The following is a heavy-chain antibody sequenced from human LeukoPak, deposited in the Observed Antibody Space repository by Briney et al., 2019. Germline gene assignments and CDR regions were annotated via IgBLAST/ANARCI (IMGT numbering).Heavy chain of an antibody. CDR3: AKVALIVVVPAAIFDAFDI. V-gene: IGHV3-23*01. Sequence: XSYAMSWVRQAPGKGLEWVSAISGSGGSTYHADSVKGRFTISRDNSKNTLYLQMNSLRAEDTAVYYCAKVALIVVVPAAIFDAFDIWGQGTMVTVSS. D-gene: IGHD2-2*01. CDR1: XSYA. J-gene: IGHJ3*02. CDR2: ISGSGGST.